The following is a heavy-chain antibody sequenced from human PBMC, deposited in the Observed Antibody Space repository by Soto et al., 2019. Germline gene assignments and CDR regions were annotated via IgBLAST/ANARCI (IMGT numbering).Heavy chain of an antibody. Sequence: PGGSLRPSCTASGSTFNTHWMHWFRQAPGKGLVWVSRIYFDGITTNYADSVKGRLTVSRDNAKNTVYLHVNTLRDEDTAVYYCARGGAMGVDYWGQGTLVTVSS. CDR2: IYFDGITT. CDR3: ARGGAMGVDY. V-gene: IGHV3-74*01. D-gene: IGHD1-26*01. J-gene: IGHJ4*02. CDR1: GSTFNTHW.